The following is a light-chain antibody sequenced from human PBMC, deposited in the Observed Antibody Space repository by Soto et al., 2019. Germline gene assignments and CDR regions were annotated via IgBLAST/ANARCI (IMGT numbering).Light chain of an antibody. J-gene: IGLJ1*01. V-gene: IGLV1-44*01. CDR3: AAWDDSLNGDV. CDR1: TSNIGSNT. Sequence: QSALTQPPSASGTPGQRVTISCSGSTSNIGSNTVNWYQHLPGTAPKLLIYSNNQRPSGVPDRFSGSKSGTSASLAISGLQSEDEADYYCAAWDDSLNGDVFGTGTKLTVL. CDR2: SNN.